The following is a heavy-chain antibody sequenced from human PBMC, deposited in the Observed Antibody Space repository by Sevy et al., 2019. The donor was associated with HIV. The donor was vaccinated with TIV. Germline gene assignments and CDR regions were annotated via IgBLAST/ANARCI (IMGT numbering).Heavy chain of an antibody. J-gene: IGHJ6*02. D-gene: IGHD1-26*01. CDR2: ITGSGGST. V-gene: IGHV3-23*01. Sequence: GGSLRLSCAASGFTFSSSAMSWVRRAPGKGLEWVSGITGSGGSTYYADSVKGRFTISRDNSKNTLYLQMNSLRAEDTGVYYCAKREGATYYYYYGMDVWGQGTTVTVSS. CDR1: GFTFSSSA. CDR3: AKREGATYYYYYGMDV.